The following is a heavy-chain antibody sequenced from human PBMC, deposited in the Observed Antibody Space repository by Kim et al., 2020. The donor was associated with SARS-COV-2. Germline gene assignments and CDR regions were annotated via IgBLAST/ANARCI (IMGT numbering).Heavy chain of an antibody. CDR3: ARKDAAYEDYWNY. V-gene: IGHV7-4-1*02. D-gene: IGHD1-1*01. CDR1: GYTFTSHA. J-gene: IGHJ4*02. Sequence: ASVKVSCKASGYTFTSHAINWVRQAPGQGLEFVGWINTDTGNPTYAQGFTGRFVFSLDTSVSTAYLQINSLKAEDSGIYYCARKDAAYEDYWNYWGQGTL. CDR2: INTDTGNP.